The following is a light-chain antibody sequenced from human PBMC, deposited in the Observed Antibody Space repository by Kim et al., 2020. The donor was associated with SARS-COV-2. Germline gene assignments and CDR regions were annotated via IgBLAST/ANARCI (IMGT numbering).Light chain of an antibody. CDR2: DTS. CDR3: QHRKTWPLT. V-gene: IGKV3-11*01. CDR1: QSIATY. Sequence: EIVLTQSPATLSLSPGERATLSCRASQSIATYLAWYQQKPGQAPRLLIYDTSNRATGIPVRFSGSGSGTDFTLTISSLEPEDFAVYYCQHRKTWPLTFGGGTKLEI. J-gene: IGKJ4*01.